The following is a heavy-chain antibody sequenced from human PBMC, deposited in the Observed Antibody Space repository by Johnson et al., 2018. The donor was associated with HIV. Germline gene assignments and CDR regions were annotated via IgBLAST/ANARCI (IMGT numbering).Heavy chain of an antibody. J-gene: IGHJ3*02. V-gene: IGHV3-30-3*01. CDR3: AKDLVDTAMDDAFDI. Sequence: QVLLVESGGGVVQPGRSLRLSCAASGFTFSCYAMHWVRQAPGKGLEWVAVISYDGSNKYYADSVKGRFTISRDNSKNTLYLQMNSLRAEDTAVYYCAKDLVDTAMDDAFDIWGQGTMVTVSS. CDR2: ISYDGSNK. CDR1: GFTFSCYA. D-gene: IGHD5-18*01.